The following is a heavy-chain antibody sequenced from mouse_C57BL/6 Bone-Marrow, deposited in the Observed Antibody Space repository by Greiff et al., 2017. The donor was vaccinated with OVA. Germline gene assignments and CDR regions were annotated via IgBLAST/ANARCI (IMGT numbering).Heavy chain of an antibody. J-gene: IGHJ3*01. Sequence: EVQLQQSGAELVRPGASVKLSCTASGFNIKDAYMHWVKQRPEQGLEWIGWIDPENGDTEYASKFQGKATLTADTSSNTAYLQRSSLTSDDTAVYFCTTWSAYGSSAWFAYWGQGTLVTVSA. CDR1: GFNIKDAY. CDR3: TTWSAYGSSAWFAY. D-gene: IGHD1-1*01. V-gene: IGHV14-4*01. CDR2: IDPENGDT.